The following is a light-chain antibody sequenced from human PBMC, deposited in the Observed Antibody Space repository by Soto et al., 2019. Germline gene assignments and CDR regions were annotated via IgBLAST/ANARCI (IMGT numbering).Light chain of an antibody. Sequence: EIVVTQSPATLSVSPGERATLSCRASQSLSSNLAWYQHKPGQAPRVLIYGASTRATDIPARFSGSGSGTELTITISSLQSEDFALYYCQQYNNWPLTFGGGTKVEIK. V-gene: IGKV3-15*01. CDR3: QQYNNWPLT. CDR1: QSLSSN. CDR2: GAS. J-gene: IGKJ4*01.